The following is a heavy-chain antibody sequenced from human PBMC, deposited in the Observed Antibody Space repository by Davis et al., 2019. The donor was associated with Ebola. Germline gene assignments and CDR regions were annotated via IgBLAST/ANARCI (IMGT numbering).Heavy chain of an antibody. V-gene: IGHV3-23*01. CDR2: ISNGAGST. D-gene: IGHD1-26*01. Sequence: GESLKISCAASGFTFRSYAMTWVRQAPGKGLEWVSAISNGAGSTYYADSVKGRFTISRDNSNNTVYLQMNSLGAEDTAVYYCAKERAWKGELPDYWGQGTLVTVSS. J-gene: IGHJ4*02. CDR1: GFTFRSYA. CDR3: AKERAWKGELPDY.